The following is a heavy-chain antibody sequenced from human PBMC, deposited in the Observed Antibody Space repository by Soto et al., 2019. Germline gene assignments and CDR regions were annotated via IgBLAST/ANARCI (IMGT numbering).Heavy chain of an antibody. CDR3: ARRRCSTTTCFDP. CDR1: GGSINSGNYY. Sequence: SETLSLTCSVSGGSINSGNYYWSWIRQHPGKGLEWIGYISYSGSAHYNPSLRSRVFISVDTSRNQFSLKLSSVAAADTAVYYCARRRCSTTTCFDPWGQGTLVTVSS. CDR2: ISYSGSA. J-gene: IGHJ5*02. V-gene: IGHV4-31*03. D-gene: IGHD1-26*01.